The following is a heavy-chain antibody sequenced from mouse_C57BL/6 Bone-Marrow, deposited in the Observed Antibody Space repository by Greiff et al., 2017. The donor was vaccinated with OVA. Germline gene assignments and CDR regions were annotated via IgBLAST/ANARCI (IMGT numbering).Heavy chain of an antibody. V-gene: IGHV1-52*01. J-gene: IGHJ2*01. CDR1: GYTFTSYW. CDR2: IDPSDSET. Sequence: QVQLQQPGAELVRPGSSVKLSCKASGYTFTSYWMHWVKQRPIQGLEWIGNIDPSDSETHYNQKFKDKATLTVDKSSSTAYMQLSSLTSEDSAVYYCASSTVVGYFDYWGQGTTLTVSS. D-gene: IGHD1-1*01. CDR3: ASSTVVGYFDY.